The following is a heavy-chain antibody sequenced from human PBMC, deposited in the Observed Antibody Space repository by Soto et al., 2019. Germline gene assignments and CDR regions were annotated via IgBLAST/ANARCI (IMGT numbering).Heavy chain of an antibody. D-gene: IGHD6-6*01. CDR2: INNDGSST. V-gene: IGHV3-74*01. CDR1: GFTFSSYW. CDR3: ARDARYYYMDV. J-gene: IGHJ6*03. Sequence: GSLRLSCSASGFTFSSYWMHWVRQAPGKVLVWVSHINNDGSSTIYADSVRGRFTISRDNAKNTLYLEMNGLRAEDTAVYFCARDARYYYMDVWGKGTTVTVSS.